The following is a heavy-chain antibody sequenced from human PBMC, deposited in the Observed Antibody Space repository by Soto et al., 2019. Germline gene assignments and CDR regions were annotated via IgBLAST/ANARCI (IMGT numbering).Heavy chain of an antibody. CDR3: AKGEYSSSYYCYMDV. V-gene: IGHV1-18*01. Sequence: ASVKVSCKASGHTFTSYGISWVRQAPGQGLEWMGWISTYKGNANYAQILQGRVTMTTDTSTNTAYMELRSLRAEDSAVYYSAKGEYSSSYYCYMDVGGKGTTVTVSS. CDR1: GHTFTSYG. D-gene: IGHD6-6*01. CDR2: ISTYKGNA. J-gene: IGHJ6*03.